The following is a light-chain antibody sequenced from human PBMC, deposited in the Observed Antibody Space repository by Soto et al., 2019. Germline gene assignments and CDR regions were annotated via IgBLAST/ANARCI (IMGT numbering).Light chain of an antibody. CDR1: SSNIEKNF. CDR2: RDN. V-gene: IGLV1-47*01. CDR3: ATCDDGLSGRWL. Sequence: QSVLTQPPSASGTPGQRVTISCSGSSSNIEKNFGYWYQQLPGTAPKLVISRDNQRPSGVPDRFSGSKSGTSASLAISGLRTADEADYYCATCDDGLSGRWLFGRGTKLTVL. J-gene: IGLJ3*02.